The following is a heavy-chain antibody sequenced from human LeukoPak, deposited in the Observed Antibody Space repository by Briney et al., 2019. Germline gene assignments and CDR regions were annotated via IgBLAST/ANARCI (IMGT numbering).Heavy chain of an antibody. J-gene: IGHJ4*02. Sequence: PSETLSLTCTVSGVSINSGGYYWSWIRQHPGKGLEWIGYIYYTGSTYYNPSLKSRATISVDTSKNQFSLKLSSVTAADTAVYYCARGYCSGGSCYSEIDLYYFDYWGQGTLVTVSS. D-gene: IGHD2-15*01. V-gene: IGHV4-31*03. CDR1: GVSINSGGYY. CDR3: ARGYCSGGSCYSEIDLYYFDY. CDR2: IYYTGST.